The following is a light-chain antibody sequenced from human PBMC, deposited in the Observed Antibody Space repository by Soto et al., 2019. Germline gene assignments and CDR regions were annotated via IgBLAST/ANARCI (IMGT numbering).Light chain of an antibody. CDR3: KQAASFPIT. CDR2: TAS. J-gene: IGKJ5*01. Sequence: AIQVTQSPSSLSASVGDRVTITCRASQGIRNDLSWYQQKPGKAPNLLIYTASSLQSGVQSRFSGSGSGTDFTLTIKGLQPEDFATYYCKQAASFPITFGQGTRLEIK. V-gene: IGKV1-6*02. CDR1: QGIRND.